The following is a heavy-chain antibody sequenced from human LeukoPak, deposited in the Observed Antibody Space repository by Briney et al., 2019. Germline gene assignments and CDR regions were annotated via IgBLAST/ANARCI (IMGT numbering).Heavy chain of an antibody. CDR2: MNPNSGNT. CDR1: GYTFTSYD. D-gene: IGHD3-22*01. Sequence: ASVKVSCKASGYTFTSYDINWVRQATGQGLEWMGWMNPNSGNTGYAQKFQGRVTMTRNTSISTAYMELRSLRSDDTAVYYCARGTYYYDSSGYCFDYWGQGTLATVSS. J-gene: IGHJ4*02. CDR3: ARGTYYYDSSGYCFDY. V-gene: IGHV1-8*01.